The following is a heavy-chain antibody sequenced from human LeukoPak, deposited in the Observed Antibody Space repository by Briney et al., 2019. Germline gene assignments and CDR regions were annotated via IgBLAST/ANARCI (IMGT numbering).Heavy chain of an antibody. J-gene: IGHJ4*02. CDR3: AKVGWANF. CDR2: IVGSGGNT. CDR1: GFTFSTTD. D-gene: IGHD3-16*01. V-gene: IGHV3-23*01. Sequence: PGGSLRLSCAAYGFTFSTTDMSWVRQAPGKGLEWVSGIVGSGGNTYYADFVKGRFTISRDNSKNTLYLQMDSLRDEDTAVYYCAKVGWANFWGQGTLVTVLS.